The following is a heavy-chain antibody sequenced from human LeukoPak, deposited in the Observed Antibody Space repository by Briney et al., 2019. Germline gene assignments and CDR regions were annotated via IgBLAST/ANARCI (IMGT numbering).Heavy chain of an antibody. Sequence: GESLKISCKGSAYGFSTNWIGWVRQMPGKGLEWMGIIYPGDSDTRYSPSFQGQVTISADKSISTAYLQWSSLKASDTAMYYCARLVGTTLYFDYWGQGTLVTVSS. V-gene: IGHV5-51*01. D-gene: IGHD1-26*01. J-gene: IGHJ4*02. CDR1: AYGFSTNW. CDR2: IYPGDSDT. CDR3: ARLVGTTLYFDY.